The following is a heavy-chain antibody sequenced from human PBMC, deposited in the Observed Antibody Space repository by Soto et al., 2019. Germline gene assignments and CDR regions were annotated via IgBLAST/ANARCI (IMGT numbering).Heavy chain of an antibody. CDR3: ASYYGSGSYWPTY. D-gene: IGHD3-10*01. CDR2: ISGSGVST. V-gene: IGHV3-23*01. CDR1: GSTLSSYA. Sequence: GGSLRLSCAASGSTLSSYAMSWVRQAPGKGLEWVSSISGSGVSTYYADSVKGRFTISRDNSKDTLYLQMNSLRAEDTAVYYCASYYGSGSYWPTYWGQGTLVTVSS. J-gene: IGHJ4*02.